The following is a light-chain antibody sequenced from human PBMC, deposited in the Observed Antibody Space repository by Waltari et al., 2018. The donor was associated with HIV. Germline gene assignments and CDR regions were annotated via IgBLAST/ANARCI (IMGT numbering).Light chain of an antibody. CDR2: AAS. CDR3: QQSYSTPVT. J-gene: IGKJ4*01. Sequence: DIQMTQSPSSLSASVGDRVTITCRASQSIRSYLNLYQQKPGKAPKVLIYAASSVQTGVPSRFSGSGSGTDFTLTISSLQPEDFATYYCQQSYSTPVTFGGGTKVEIK. V-gene: IGKV1-39*01. CDR1: QSIRSY.